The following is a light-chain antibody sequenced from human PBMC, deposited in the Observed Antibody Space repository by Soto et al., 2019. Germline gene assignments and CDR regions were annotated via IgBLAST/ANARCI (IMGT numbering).Light chain of an antibody. CDR1: QSVSSSY. CDR2: GAS. V-gene: IGKV3-20*01. J-gene: IGKJ2*01. CDR3: HQYGSSPPYT. Sequence: EIVLTQSPGTLSLSPGERATLSCRASQSVSSSYLAWYQQKPGQAPRLLIYGASSRATGIPDRFSGSGSGTDFTLTISILEPEDFAVYYCHQYGSSPPYTFGQRTKLEIK.